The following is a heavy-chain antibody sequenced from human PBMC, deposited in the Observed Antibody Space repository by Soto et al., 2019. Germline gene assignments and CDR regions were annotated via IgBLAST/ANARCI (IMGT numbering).Heavy chain of an antibody. CDR2: IHNSGNT. D-gene: IGHD2-21*01. J-gene: IGHJ3*02. CDR1: SGSIRTSY. Sequence: QVQLQESGPGLVKPSETLSLTCTVPSGSIRTSYWTWIRPFPGKRLEWIAHIHNSGNTNSNPSLKSRVTISMDTYKNQISLRLTSVTAADTAMYYCARLQYTVVTPIDMWGQGTMVTVSS. V-gene: IGHV4-59*01. CDR3: ARLQYTVVTPIDM.